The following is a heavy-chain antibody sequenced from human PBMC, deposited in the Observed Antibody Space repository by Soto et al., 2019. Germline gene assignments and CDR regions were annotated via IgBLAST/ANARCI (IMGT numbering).Heavy chain of an antibody. V-gene: IGHV1-18*01. CDR3: XXXXNDIDY. D-gene: IGHD1-1*01. Sequence: QVQLVQSGAEVKKPGASVKVSCKASGYTFTSYGISWVRQAPGQGLEWMGWISAYNGNTNYAQKLQGRVTMTTDTXXXXXXXXXXXXXXXXXXXXXXXXXXNDIDYWGQGTLVTVSS. J-gene: IGHJ4*02. CDR2: ISAYNGNT. CDR1: GYTFTSYG.